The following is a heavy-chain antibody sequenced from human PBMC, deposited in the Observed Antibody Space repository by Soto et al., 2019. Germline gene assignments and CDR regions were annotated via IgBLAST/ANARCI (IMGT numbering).Heavy chain of an antibody. CDR2: TYDSMTT. J-gene: IGHJ4*02. CDR3: ASVLTGDLYFDY. V-gene: IGHV4-59*06. CDR1: GGSISSYY. Sequence: SETLSLTCTVSGGSISSYYWSWIRQHPGQGLEWIGYTYDSMTTYYNPSLKSRVTISIDRSKDQFSLKLTSVTPADTAVYYCASVLTGDLYFDYWGQGTLVTVSS. D-gene: IGHD7-27*01.